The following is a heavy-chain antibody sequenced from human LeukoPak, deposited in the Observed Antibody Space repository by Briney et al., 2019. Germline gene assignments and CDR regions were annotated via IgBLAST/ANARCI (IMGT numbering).Heavy chain of an antibody. CDR2: VSSSSTYI. CDR3: VWHSDY. V-gene: IGHV3-21*01. Sequence: GGSLRLSCAASGFTFDSYSVNWVRQAPGKGLEWVSSVSSSSTYIYHAESVKGRFTISRDNAKNSLYLQMNSLRAEDTAVYYCVWHSDYWGQGTLVTVSS. D-gene: IGHD2-21*01. CDR1: GFTFDSYS. J-gene: IGHJ4*02.